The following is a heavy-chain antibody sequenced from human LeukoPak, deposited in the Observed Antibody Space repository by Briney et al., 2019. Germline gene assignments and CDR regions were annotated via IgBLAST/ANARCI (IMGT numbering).Heavy chain of an antibody. V-gene: IGHV3-53*01. CDR1: GFTVSSNY. J-gene: IGHJ4*02. D-gene: IGHD3-9*01. CDR3: ANDRFRRIYDNLTGYDY. CDR2: IYSGGST. Sequence: PGGSLRLSCAASGFTVSSNYMSWVRQAPGKGLEWVSVIYSGGSTYYADSVKGRFTISRDNSKNTLYLQMNSLRAEDTAVYYCANDRFRRIYDNLTGYDYWGQGTLVTVSS.